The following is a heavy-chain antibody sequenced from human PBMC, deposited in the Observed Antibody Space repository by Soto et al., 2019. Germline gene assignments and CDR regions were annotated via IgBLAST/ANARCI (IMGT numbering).Heavy chain of an antibody. CDR2: ITAYNGNT. D-gene: IGHD2-2*02. V-gene: IGHV1-18*01. CDR1: GYTFTSYG. CDR3: AWVKYRPPYYYYYGMDV. J-gene: IGHJ6*02. Sequence: QVQLVQSGAEVKKPGASVKVSCKASGYTFTSYGISWVRQAPGQGIEWMGWITAYNGNTNYAQKLQGRVTMTTDTSTSTANMELRSLRSDDTAVYYCAWVKYRPPYYYYYGMDVWGQGTTVTVSS.